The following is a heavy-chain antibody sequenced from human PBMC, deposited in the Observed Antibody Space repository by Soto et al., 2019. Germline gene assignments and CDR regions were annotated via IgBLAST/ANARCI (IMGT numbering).Heavy chain of an antibody. V-gene: IGHV4-61*01. CDR3: ARGDYFADYYGMDV. D-gene: IGHD4-17*01. CDR2: IYYSGST. CDR1: GGSVSSGSYY. J-gene: IGHJ6*02. Sequence: PSETLSLTCTVSGGSVSSGSYYWSWIRQPPGKGLEWIGYIYYSGSTNYNPSLKSRVTISVDTSKNQSSLKLSSVTAADTAVYYCARGDYFADYYGMDVWGQGTKVTVSS.